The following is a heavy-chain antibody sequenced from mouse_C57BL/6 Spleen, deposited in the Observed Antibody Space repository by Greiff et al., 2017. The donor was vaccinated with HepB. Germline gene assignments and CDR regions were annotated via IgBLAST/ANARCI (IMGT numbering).Heavy chain of an antibody. CDR3: TKELTGTLYYAMDY. CDR2: IDPETGGT. D-gene: IGHD4-1*01. Sequence: VKLQESGAELVRPGASVTLSCKASGYTFTDYEMHWVKQTPVHGLEWIGAIDPETGGTAYNQKFKGKAILTADKSSSTAYMELRSLTSEDSAVYYCTKELTGTLYYAMDYWGQGTSVTVSS. CDR1: GYTFTDYE. J-gene: IGHJ4*01. V-gene: IGHV1-15*01.